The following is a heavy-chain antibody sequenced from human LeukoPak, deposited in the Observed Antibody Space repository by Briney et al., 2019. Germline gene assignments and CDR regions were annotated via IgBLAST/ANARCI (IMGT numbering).Heavy chain of an antibody. CDR2: ISGYNGKT. CDR1: GYTFSNYG. J-gene: IGHJ4*02. Sequence: ASVKASCKASGYTFSNYGISWVRQAPGQGLEWMGWISGYNGKTNYAQKFQGRVTMTTDTSTTTAYMELRSLRSDDTAVYYCARDISVKNDYYDSSGYYFDYWGQGTLVTVSS. D-gene: IGHD3-22*01. CDR3: ARDISVKNDYYDSSGYYFDY. V-gene: IGHV1-18*01.